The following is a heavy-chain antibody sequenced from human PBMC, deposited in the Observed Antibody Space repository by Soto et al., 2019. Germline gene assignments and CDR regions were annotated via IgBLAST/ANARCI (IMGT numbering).Heavy chain of an antibody. CDR3: ARLDAASYFDY. CDR2: IYYSGST. CDR1: DGSISSYY. J-gene: IGHJ4*02. V-gene: IGHV4-59*04. D-gene: IGHD6-25*01. Sequence: PSETLSLTCTVSDGSISSYYWSWLRQPPGKGLEWIGNIYYSGSTYYNPSLKSRVTISVDPSKNQFSLKLRSVTAADTAVYYCARLDAASYFDYWGQGTQVTVSS.